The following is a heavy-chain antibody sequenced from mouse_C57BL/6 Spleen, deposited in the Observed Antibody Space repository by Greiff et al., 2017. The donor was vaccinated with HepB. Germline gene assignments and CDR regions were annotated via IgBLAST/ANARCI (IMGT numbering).Heavy chain of an antibody. J-gene: IGHJ3*01. CDR3: ASPGDPAWFAY. CDR1: GYTFTSYW. Sequence: VQVVESGAELAKPGASVKLSCKASGYTFTSYWMHWVKQRPGQGLEWIGYINPSSGYTKYNQKFKDKATLTADKSSSTAYMQLSSLTYEDSAVYYCASPGDPAWFAYWGQGTLVTVSA. D-gene: IGHD2-13*01. V-gene: IGHV1-7*01. CDR2: INPSSGYT.